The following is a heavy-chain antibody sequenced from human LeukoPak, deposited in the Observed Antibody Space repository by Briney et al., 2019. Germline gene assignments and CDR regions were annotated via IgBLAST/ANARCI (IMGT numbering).Heavy chain of an antibody. V-gene: IGHV1-46*01. CDR3: ARDSVEMITFGGVIAY. J-gene: IGHJ4*02. CDR1: GYTFTSYY. CDR2: INPSGGST. Sequence: GASVKVSCKASGYTFTSYYMHWVRQAPGQGLEWMGIINPSGGSTSYAQKFQGRVTMTRDTSTSTVYMELSSLRSDDTAVYYCARDSVEMITFGGVIAYWGQGTLVTVSS. D-gene: IGHD3-16*02.